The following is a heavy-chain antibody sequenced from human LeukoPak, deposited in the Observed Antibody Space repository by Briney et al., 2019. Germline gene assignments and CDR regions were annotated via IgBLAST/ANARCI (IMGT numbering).Heavy chain of an antibody. D-gene: IGHD2-21*01. V-gene: IGHV4-30-2*01. Sequence: SETLSLTCAVSGDSISSGGYSWSWIRQPPGKGLEWIGYIYHSGSTYYNPSLKSRVTISVDRSKNQFSLKLSSVTAADTAVYYCARQGTYCGGDCYHDAFDIWGQGTMVTVSS. CDR2: IYHSGST. CDR1: GDSISSGGYS. J-gene: IGHJ3*02. CDR3: ARQGTYCGGDCYHDAFDI.